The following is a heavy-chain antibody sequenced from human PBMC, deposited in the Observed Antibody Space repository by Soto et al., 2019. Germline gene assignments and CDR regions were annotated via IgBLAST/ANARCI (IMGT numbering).Heavy chain of an antibody. D-gene: IGHD1-26*01. J-gene: IGHJ4*02. CDR2: LSHDGSNK. CDR3: ARDRDGGTYTYFDN. Sequence: QVQLVESGGGVVQPGRSLRLSCAASGFSFSAFGIHWVRQAPGKGLEWVAFLSHDGSNKYYADSVRGRFTISRDNSKNTVYLQMNSLRPDDTAVYYCARDRDGGTYTYFDNWGQGTRVTVSS. V-gene: IGHV3-30*03. CDR1: GFSFSAFG.